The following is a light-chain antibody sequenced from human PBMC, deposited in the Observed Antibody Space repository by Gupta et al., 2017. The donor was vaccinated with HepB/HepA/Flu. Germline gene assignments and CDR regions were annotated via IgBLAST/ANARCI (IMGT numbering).Light chain of an antibody. CDR2: DVS. J-gene: IGLJ2*01. Sequence: QSALTQPASVSGSPGQSITISCTGTSSDVGGYVSWYQHHPGKAPKFMIYDVSKRPSGVSNRFSGSKSGNTASLTISGLQAEDEADYYCSSYTSSSVVFGGGTKLTVL. CDR1: SSDVGGY. CDR3: SSYTSSSVV. V-gene: IGLV2-14*03.